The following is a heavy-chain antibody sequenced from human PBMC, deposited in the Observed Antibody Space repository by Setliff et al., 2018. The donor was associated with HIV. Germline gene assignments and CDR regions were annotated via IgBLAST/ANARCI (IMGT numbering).Heavy chain of an antibody. J-gene: IGHJ5*02. V-gene: IGHV3-7*03. D-gene: IGHD6-19*01. CDR2: INQDGSEK. CDR1: TFTFDSFS. CDR3: ARGLWLGTFDL. Sequence: LSCATSTFTFDSFSMTWVRQAPGKGLEWVANINQDGSEKNYLDSVKGRFAISKDFAKRSVYLQMDNLRAEDTATYYCARGLWLGTFDLWGQGTLVTVSS.